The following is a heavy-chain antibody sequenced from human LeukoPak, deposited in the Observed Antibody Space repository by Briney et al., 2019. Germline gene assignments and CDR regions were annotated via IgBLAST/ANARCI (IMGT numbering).Heavy chain of an antibody. CDR3: ASKDCSSTSCYLSPGY. CDR1: GFTFSSYS. CDR2: ISSSSSYI. V-gene: IGHV3-21*01. Sequence: KAGGSLRLSCAASGFTFSSYSMNWVRQAPGKGLEWVSSISSSSSYIYYADSVKGRFTISRDNAKNSLYLQMNSLRAEDTAVYYCASKDCSSTSCYLSPGYWGQGTLVTVSS. D-gene: IGHD2-2*01. J-gene: IGHJ4*02.